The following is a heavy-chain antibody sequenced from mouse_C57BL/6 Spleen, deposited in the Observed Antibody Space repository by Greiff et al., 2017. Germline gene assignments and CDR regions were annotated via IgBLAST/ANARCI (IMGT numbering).Heavy chain of an antibody. CDR3: ARYYYGSSYYFDY. V-gene: IGHV14-3*01. J-gene: IGHJ2*01. Sequence: DVKLVESVAELVRPGASVKLSCTASGFNIKNTYMHWVKQRPEQGLEWIGRIDPANGNTKYAPKFQGKATITADTSSNTAYLQLSSLTSEDTAIYYCARYYYGSSYYFDYWGQGTTLTVSS. D-gene: IGHD1-1*01. CDR2: IDPANGNT. CDR1: GFNIKNTY.